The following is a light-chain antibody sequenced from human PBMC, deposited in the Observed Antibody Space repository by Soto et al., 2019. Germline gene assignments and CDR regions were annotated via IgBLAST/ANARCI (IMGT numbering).Light chain of an antibody. Sequence: QSVLTQPASVSGSPGQSITISCTGTSSDVGGYNYVSWYQQHPGKAPKLMIYDVSNRPSGVSNRFSGSKSGNTASLTISGFQAEDEADYYCSSYTSSSTLDFGTGTKVTV. J-gene: IGLJ1*01. CDR2: DVS. CDR1: SSDVGGYNY. CDR3: SSYTSSSTLD. V-gene: IGLV2-14*01.